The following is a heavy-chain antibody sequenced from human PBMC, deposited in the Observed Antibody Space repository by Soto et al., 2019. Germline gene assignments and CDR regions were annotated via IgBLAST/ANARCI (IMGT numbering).Heavy chain of an antibody. V-gene: IGHV3-43*01. J-gene: IGHJ4*01. CDR1: RFIFDDFT. CDR2: INWDGRIA. Sequence: GGSLRLSCAASRFIFDDFTMHWVRLVPGKGLQWVSYINWDGRIAMYADSVKGRFTISRDNTNNHLYLQMNSLRSDDTALYYCAKDEGAAVESPGDWGHGTLVTVSS. CDR3: AKDEGAAVESPGD. D-gene: IGHD6-13*01.